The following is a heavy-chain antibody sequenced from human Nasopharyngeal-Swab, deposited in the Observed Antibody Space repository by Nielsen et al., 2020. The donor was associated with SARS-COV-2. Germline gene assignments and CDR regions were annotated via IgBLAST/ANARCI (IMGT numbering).Heavy chain of an antibody. J-gene: IGHJ3*02. CDR3: ARVLTRNLVVALVLDAFDI. Sequence: SETLSLTCTVSRGSISSGGHYWSWIRQHPGKGLEWIGYIYYSGSTYYNPSLKSRVTISVDTSKNQFSLKLSSVTAADPAVYYCARVLTRNLVVALVLDAFDIWGQGTMVTVSS. V-gene: IGHV4-31*03. CDR2: IYYSGST. CDR1: RGSISSGGHY. D-gene: IGHD2-15*01.